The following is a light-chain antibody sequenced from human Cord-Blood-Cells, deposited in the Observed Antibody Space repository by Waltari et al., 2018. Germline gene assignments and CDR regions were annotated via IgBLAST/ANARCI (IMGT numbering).Light chain of an antibody. J-gene: IGLJ2*01. CDR3: SSYTSSSTGV. Sequence: QSALTQPASVSGSPGQSITISCTGTRSDVGGYNYLSWYQQHPGKAPKLMIYDVSKRPSGVSNRFYGSKSGITAALTISGVQAEGEADYYCSSYTSSSTGVFGGGTKLTVL. V-gene: IGLV2-14*01. CDR2: DVS. CDR1: RSDVGGYNY.